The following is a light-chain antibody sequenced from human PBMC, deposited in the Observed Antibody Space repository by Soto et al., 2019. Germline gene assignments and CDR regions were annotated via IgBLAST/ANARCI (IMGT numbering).Light chain of an antibody. CDR1: SSDIGAYKY. CDR2: DVS. J-gene: IGLJ2*01. Sequence: QSALTQPASVSGSPGQSITISCAGTSSDIGAYKYVSWYQQHPGKAPTLVIYDVSNRPSGVSNRFSGSKSGNTAALTISGLRAEDESNYHCCSYAGNRIFVFGGGTKLTVL. CDR3: CSYAGNRIFV. V-gene: IGLV2-23*02.